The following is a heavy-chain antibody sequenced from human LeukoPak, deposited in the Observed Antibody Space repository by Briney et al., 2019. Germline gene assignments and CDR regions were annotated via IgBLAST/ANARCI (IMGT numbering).Heavy chain of an antibody. CDR3: ASVRDGYNDY. CDR2: IYYRGST. CDR1: GGSISSSSYY. J-gene: IGHJ4*02. Sequence: SETLSLTCTVSGGSISSSSYYWGWIRQPPGKGLEWIGNIYYRGSTNYNPSLKSRVTISVDTSKNQFSLKLSSVTAADTAVYYCASVRDGYNDYWGQGTLVTVSS. D-gene: IGHD5-24*01. V-gene: IGHV4-39*07.